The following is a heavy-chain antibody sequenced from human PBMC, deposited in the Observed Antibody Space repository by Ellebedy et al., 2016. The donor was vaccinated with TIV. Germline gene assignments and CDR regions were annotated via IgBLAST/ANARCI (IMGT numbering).Heavy chain of an antibody. V-gene: IGHV4-59*01. CDR1: GGSISSYY. D-gene: IGHD4-17*01. J-gene: IGHJ4*02. Sequence: MPSETLSLTCSVSGGSISSYYWSWIRQPPGKGLEWIGYIYYSGSANYNPSLKSRVAISVDTSRNQFSLKLSSVTAADTAVYDCARDVGNDYGDYVGVVWGQGTLVTVSS. CDR3: ARDVGNDYGDYVGVV. CDR2: IYYSGSA.